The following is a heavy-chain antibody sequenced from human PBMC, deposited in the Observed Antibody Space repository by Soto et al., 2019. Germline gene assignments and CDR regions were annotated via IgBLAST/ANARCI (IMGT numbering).Heavy chain of an antibody. CDR3: ARSAPHYYDTR. Sequence: QLQLQESGPGLVKPSETLSLTCTVSGGSISSSSYYWGWIRQPPGKGLEWIGSIYYSGITYYNPSLKSRVTISVDTSKNQFSLKLSSVTAADTAVYYCARSAPHYYDTRWGQGTLVTVSS. D-gene: IGHD3-22*01. J-gene: IGHJ4*02. V-gene: IGHV4-39*01. CDR2: IYYSGIT. CDR1: GGSISSSSYY.